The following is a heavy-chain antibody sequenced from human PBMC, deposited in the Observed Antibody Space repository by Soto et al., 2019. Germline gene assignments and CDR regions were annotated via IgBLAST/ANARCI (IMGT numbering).Heavy chain of an antibody. CDR3: ARLTTVTRSLGYYYGMDV. D-gene: IGHD4-17*01. Sequence: SETLSLTCAVSGGSISSGGYSWSWIRQPPGKGLEWIGYIYHSGSTYYNPSLKSRVTISVDRSKNQFSLKLSSVTAADTAVYYCARLTTVTRSLGYYYGMDVWGQGTTVTVSS. J-gene: IGHJ6*02. CDR2: IYHSGST. V-gene: IGHV4-30-2*01. CDR1: GGSISSGGYS.